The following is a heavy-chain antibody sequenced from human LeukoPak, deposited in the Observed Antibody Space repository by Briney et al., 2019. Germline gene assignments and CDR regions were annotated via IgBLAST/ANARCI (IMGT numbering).Heavy chain of an antibody. V-gene: IGHV3-11*06. CDR2: ISSGGVYT. Sequence: GGSLRLSCAASGFTFSDYYMSWIRQAPGKGLEWVSSISSGGVYTNYADSVKGRFTISRDNAKNSLYLQMNSLRAEDTAVYYYARGVAIYSGMDVWGQGTTVTVSS. J-gene: IGHJ6*02. CDR1: GFTFSDYY. D-gene: IGHD3-3*01. CDR3: ARGVAIYSGMDV.